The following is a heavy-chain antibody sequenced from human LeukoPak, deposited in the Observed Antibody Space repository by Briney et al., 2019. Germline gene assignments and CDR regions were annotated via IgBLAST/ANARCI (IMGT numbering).Heavy chain of an antibody. V-gene: IGHV4-34*01. D-gene: IGHD1-26*01. J-gene: IGHJ4*02. CDR3: ARGRGGYFLYYFDY. CDR2: INHSGST. Sequence: PSETLSLTCAVYGGSFSGYYWSWIRQPPGKGLEWIGEINHSGSTNYNPSLKSRVTISVDTSKNQFSLKLSSVTAADTAVYYCARGRGGYFLYYFDYWGQGTLVTVSS. CDR1: GGSFSGYY.